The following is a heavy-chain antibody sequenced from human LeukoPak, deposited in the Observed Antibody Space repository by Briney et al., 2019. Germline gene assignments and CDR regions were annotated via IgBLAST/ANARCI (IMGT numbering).Heavy chain of an antibody. CDR3: ARGSIVAAGKYYFHY. D-gene: IGHD6-13*01. V-gene: IGHV2-70*11. CDR1: GFSLSSSGMC. J-gene: IGHJ4*02. CDR2: IEWYDDK. Sequence: SGPALVKLTQTLTLICTFSGFSLSSSGMCVNWIRQPPGKALEWLARIEWYDDKYYSTYLKTRLTISKDTSKNQVVLTMTNMDPVDTATYYCARGSIVAAGKYYFHYWGQGTLVTVSS.